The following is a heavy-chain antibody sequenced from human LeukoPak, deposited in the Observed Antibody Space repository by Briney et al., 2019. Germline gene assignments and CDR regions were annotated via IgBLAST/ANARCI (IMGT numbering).Heavy chain of an antibody. J-gene: IGHJ1*01. CDR2: ISDNGRTI. V-gene: IGHV3-48*04. D-gene: IGHD3-22*01. CDR3: VRDLTTSSTAYLHH. CDR1: GFSFSSYS. Sequence: GGSLRLSCAASGFSFSSYSMMWVRQAPGKGLEWLSVISDNGRTIYYADSVKGRFTISRDSGKKSLYLEMNSLRADDTAVYYCVRDLTTSSTAYLHHWGQGTLVTVSS.